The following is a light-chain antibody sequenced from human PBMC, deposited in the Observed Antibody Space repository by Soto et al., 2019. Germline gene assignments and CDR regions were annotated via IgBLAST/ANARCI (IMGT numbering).Light chain of an antibody. CDR3: QQYNKWYT. Sequence: EIVMTQSPATLSVSPGERATLSCRASQSVSSKLAWYQQKPGQAPRLLIYGASTRATGIPARFSGSGSGTEFTLTLSSLKSEDFAVYYCQQYNKWYTFGQGTKLESK. V-gene: IGKV3-15*01. J-gene: IGKJ2*01. CDR1: QSVSSK. CDR2: GAS.